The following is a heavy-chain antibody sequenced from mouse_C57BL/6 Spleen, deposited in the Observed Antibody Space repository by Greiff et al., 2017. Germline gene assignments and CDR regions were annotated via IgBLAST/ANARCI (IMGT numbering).Heavy chain of an antibody. V-gene: IGHV1-42*01. Sequence: EVKLVESGPELVKPGASVKISCKASGYSFTGYYMNWVKQSPEKSLEWIGEINPSTGGTTYNQKFKAKATLTVDKSSSTAYMQLKSLTSEDSAVYYCARSGEFITFMDYWGQGTSVTVSS. D-gene: IGHD1-1*01. J-gene: IGHJ4*01. CDR2: INPSTGGT. CDR3: ARSGEFITFMDY. CDR1: GYSFTGYY.